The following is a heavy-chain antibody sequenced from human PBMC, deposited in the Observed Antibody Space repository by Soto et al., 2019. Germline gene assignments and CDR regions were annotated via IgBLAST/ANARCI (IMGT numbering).Heavy chain of an antibody. CDR2: INAGNGNT. J-gene: IGHJ4*02. CDR1: GYTFTSYA. Sequence: GASVKVSCKASGYTFTSYAMHWVRQAPGQRLEWMGWINAGNGNTKYSQKFQGRVTITRDTSASTAYMELSSLRSEDTAVYYCARDSLETTVTSVLGYWGQGTLVTVYS. D-gene: IGHD4-4*01. V-gene: IGHV1-3*01. CDR3: ARDSLETTVTSVLGY.